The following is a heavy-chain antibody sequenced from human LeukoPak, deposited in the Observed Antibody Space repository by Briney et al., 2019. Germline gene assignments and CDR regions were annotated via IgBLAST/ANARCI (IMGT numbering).Heavy chain of an antibody. Sequence: GESLKISCXGSGYSFTCYWIGWVRQMPGKGLEWMGIIYPGDSDTRYSPSFQGQVTISADKSISTAYLQWSSLKASDTAMYHCARQVDSSGYLDYWGQGTLVTVSS. CDR2: IYPGDSDT. V-gene: IGHV5-51*01. D-gene: IGHD3-22*01. CDR1: GYSFTCYW. CDR3: ARQVDSSGYLDY. J-gene: IGHJ4*02.